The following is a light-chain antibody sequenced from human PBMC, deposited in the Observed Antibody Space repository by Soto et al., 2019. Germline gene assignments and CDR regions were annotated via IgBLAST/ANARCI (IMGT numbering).Light chain of an antibody. CDR1: DNIAKY. CDR3: QQSYSAPPWT. Sequence: DIQTNQSPSSLSASVGDRVTIACRTSDNIAKYLNWYQQKPGQVPKLLIVAASRLQSGVPTRFSGSGSGTDFTLTINNLQPEDFATYYCQQSYSAPPWTFGQGTKVDIK. J-gene: IGKJ1*01. V-gene: IGKV1-39*01. CDR2: AAS.